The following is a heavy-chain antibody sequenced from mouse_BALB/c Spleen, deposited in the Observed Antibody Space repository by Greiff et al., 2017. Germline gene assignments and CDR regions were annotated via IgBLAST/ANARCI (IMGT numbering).Heavy chain of an antibody. CDR3: ARSDMITPYAMDY. J-gene: IGHJ4*01. D-gene: IGHD2-4*01. CDR2: ISYSGST. V-gene: IGHV3-2*02. Sequence: EVQLQESGPGLVKPSQSLSLTCTVSGYSITSDYAWNWIRQFPGNKLEWMGYISYSGSTSYNPSLKSRISITRDTSKNQFFLQLNSVTTEDTATYYCARSDMITPYAMDYWGQGTSVTVSS. CDR1: GYSITSDYA.